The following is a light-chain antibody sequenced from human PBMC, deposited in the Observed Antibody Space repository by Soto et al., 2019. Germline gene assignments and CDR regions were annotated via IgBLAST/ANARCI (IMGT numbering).Light chain of an antibody. V-gene: IGKV3-11*01. CDR1: QSVSSY. CDR3: QQCTNWPRSFT. J-gene: IGKJ3*01. CDR2: DTS. Sequence: EIVLTQSPATLSLSPGERATLSCRASQSVSSYLAWYQQKPGQAPRLLIYDTSKRATGIPARFSGSGSGTDFTLTIRSLELEDCAVYYCQQCTNWPRSFTFGPGTKVDIK.